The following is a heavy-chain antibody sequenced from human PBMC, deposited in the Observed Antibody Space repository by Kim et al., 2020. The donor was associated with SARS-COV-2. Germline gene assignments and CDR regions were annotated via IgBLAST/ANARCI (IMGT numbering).Heavy chain of an antibody. J-gene: IGHJ4*02. CDR1: GFTFSSYS. D-gene: IGHD6-19*01. CDR2: ISSSSSYI. Sequence: GGSLRLSCAASGFTFSSYSMNWVRQAPGKGLEWVSSISSSSSYIYYADSVKGRFTISRDNAKNSLYLQMNSLRAEDTAVYYCARDSIAVAGTDYWGQGTLVTVSS. CDR3: ARDSIAVAGTDY. V-gene: IGHV3-21*01.